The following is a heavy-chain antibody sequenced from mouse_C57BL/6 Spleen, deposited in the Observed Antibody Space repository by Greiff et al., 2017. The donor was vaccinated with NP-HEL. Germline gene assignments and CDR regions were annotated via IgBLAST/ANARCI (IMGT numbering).Heavy chain of an antibody. J-gene: IGHJ2*01. D-gene: IGHD2-3*01. Sequence: EVQGVESGGGLVKPGGSLQLSCAASGFTFSDYGMHWVRQAPEKGLEWVAYISSGSSTIYYADTVTGRSTNSRDNAKNTLFLQMTILRSEDTAMYYCARAGWLGYYFDYWGQGTTLTVSS. CDR2: ISSGSSTI. V-gene: IGHV5-17*01. CDR1: GFTFSDYG. CDR3: ARAGWLGYYFDY.